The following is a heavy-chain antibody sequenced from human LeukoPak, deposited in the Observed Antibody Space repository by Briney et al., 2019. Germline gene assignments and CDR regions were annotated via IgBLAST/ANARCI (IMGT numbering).Heavy chain of an antibody. V-gene: IGHV1-18*01. CDR3: ARGVPDFWSGLIYESWWFDP. Sequence: ASVKVSCKASGYTFTSYGINWVRQAPGQGLEWMGWISTYNGNTNYAQKLQGRVTMTTDTSTSTAYMELSRLRSDDTAVYYCARGVPDFWSGLIYESWWFDPWGQGTLVTVSS. CDR1: GYTFTSYG. CDR2: ISTYNGNT. D-gene: IGHD3-3*01. J-gene: IGHJ5*02.